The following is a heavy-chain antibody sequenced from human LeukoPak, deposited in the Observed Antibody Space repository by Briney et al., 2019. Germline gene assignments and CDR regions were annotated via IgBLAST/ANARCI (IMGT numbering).Heavy chain of an antibody. CDR1: GYSFTSYW. D-gene: IGHD3-22*01. CDR3: ARQKAPQVIADAFDI. V-gene: IGHV5-51*01. J-gene: IGHJ3*02. Sequence: GESLKISCKGSGYSFTSYWIGWVRQMPGKGLEWMGIIYPGDSDTRYSPSFQGQVTISADKSISTAYLRWSSLKASDTAMYYCARQKAPQVIADAFDIWGQGTMVTVSS. CDR2: IYPGDSDT.